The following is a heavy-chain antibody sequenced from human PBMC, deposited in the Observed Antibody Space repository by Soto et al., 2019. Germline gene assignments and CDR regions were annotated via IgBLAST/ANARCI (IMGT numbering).Heavy chain of an antibody. CDR2: ISGIGGTT. Sequence: EVQLLESGGGLVQPGGSLRLSCAASGFTFNSYAMSWVRQAPGKGLEWVSAISGIGGTTYYADSVKGRFTISRDNSKNTLYLQMNSLRAEDTAVYYFAREYSSGWKTFDYWGQGTLVTVSS. J-gene: IGHJ4*02. CDR3: AREYSSGWKTFDY. D-gene: IGHD6-19*01. V-gene: IGHV3-23*01. CDR1: GFTFNSYA.